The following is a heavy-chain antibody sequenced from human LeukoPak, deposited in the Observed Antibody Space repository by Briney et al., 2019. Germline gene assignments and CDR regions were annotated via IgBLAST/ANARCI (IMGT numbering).Heavy chain of an antibody. CDR2: IHQDGSGK. CDR1: RFTPTGYY. J-gene: IGHJ4*02. Sequence: RGSLRPSCAASRFTPTGYYMSCVRQAPGHGLEWVDNIHQDGSGKYYVNSVKGRFIISRDNAKTAVYLQISSRCAEETAVYYCRRTDPHSSGYRDYWGQGTLVTVSS. V-gene: IGHV3-7*04. CDR3: RRTDPHSSGYRDY. D-gene: IGHD3-22*01.